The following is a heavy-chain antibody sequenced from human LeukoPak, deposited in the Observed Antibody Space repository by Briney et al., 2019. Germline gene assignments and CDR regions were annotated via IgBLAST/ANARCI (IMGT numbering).Heavy chain of an antibody. V-gene: IGHV4-38-2*02. Sequence: SETLSLTCTVSGFSISSGYYWGWIRQPPGKGLEWIASMYHSGSTYYNPSLKSRVTISVDTSKNQFSLKLSSVTAADTAVYYCARLDSWFDPWGQGTLVTVSS. J-gene: IGHJ5*02. CDR2: MYHSGST. CDR1: GFSISSGYY. CDR3: ARLDSWFDP.